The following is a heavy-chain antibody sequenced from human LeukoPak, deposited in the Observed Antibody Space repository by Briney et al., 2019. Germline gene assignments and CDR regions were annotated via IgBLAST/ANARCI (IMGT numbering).Heavy chain of an antibody. CDR1: GGSFSGYY. V-gene: IGHV4-34*01. Sequence: PSETLSLTCAVYGGSFSGYYWSWIRQPPGKGLEWIGEINHSGSTNYNPSLKRRVTISVDTSKNQFSLKLSSVTAADTAVYYCARGKTVTNYYDYWGQGTLVTVSS. CDR2: INHSGST. J-gene: IGHJ4*02. CDR3: ARGKTVTNYYDY. D-gene: IGHD4-11*01.